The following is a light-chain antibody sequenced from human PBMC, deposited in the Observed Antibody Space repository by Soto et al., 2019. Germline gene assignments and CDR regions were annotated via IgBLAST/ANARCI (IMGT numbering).Light chain of an antibody. V-gene: IGKV1-5*01. Sequence: DIQMTQSPSTLSASVGDRVTISCRASQSISSWLAWYQQKPGKAPKLLIYDASSLESGVPSRFSGSGSGTEFTLTISSLQPEDFATYYCQQSYNTPRTFGQGTKVDI. CDR3: QQSYNTPRT. J-gene: IGKJ1*01. CDR1: QSISSW. CDR2: DAS.